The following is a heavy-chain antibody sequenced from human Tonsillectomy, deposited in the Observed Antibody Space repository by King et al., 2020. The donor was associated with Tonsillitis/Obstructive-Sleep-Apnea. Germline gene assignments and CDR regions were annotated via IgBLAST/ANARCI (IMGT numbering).Heavy chain of an antibody. CDR3: ARGAPDNSDDYGSWFDP. CDR1: GYTFTTYF. Sequence: QLVQSGAEVKKPGASVKVSCKASGYTFTTYFMHWVRQAPGQGLEWMGIVNPSGGSTIYAQKSQGRVTMTSDTSTSTVYMELSSLRSEDTAVYYCARGAPDNSDDYGSWFDPWGQGTLVTVSS. CDR2: VNPSGGST. J-gene: IGHJ5*02. D-gene: IGHD3-22*01. V-gene: IGHV1-46*01.